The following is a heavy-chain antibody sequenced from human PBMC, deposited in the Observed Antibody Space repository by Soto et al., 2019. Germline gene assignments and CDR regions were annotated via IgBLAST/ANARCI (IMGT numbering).Heavy chain of an antibody. CDR2: NYNRGST. V-gene: IGHV4-59*08. CDR3: TRPNQGDYTLYI. Sequence: SETLSLTCTVPCGSISSYYWSWIRQPPGKGLEWIGYNYNRGSTVYNSSRKSRLTISLDTSKKRVSLKQSSVTAADTAVYYCTRPNQGDYTLYIWGQGTMVTVSS. D-gene: IGHD4-17*01. J-gene: IGHJ3*02. CDR1: CGSISSYY.